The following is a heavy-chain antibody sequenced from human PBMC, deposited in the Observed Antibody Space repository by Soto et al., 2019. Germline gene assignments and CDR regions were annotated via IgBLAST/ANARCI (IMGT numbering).Heavy chain of an antibody. V-gene: IGHV1-18*01. J-gene: IGHJ4*02. Sequence: EASVKVSCKASGYTFTSYYISWARQAPGQGLEWMGWISTYNGNTKYAQNFQGRVTMTTDTPTSTAYMELRSLRSDDTAVYYCARDQRAAAGAEDYWGQGTLVTVSS. CDR2: ISTYNGNT. D-gene: IGHD6-13*01. CDR1: GYTFTSYY. CDR3: ARDQRAAAGAEDY.